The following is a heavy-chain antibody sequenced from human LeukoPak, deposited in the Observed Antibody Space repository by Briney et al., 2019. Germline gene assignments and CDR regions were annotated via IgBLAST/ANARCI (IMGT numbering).Heavy chain of an antibody. CDR3: ATEKRDLRPYYDFWSGYLYNWFDP. D-gene: IGHD3-3*01. Sequence: ASVKVSCKVSGYTLTELSMHWVRQAPGKGLEWMGGFDPEDGETIYAQKFQGRVTMTEDTSTDTAYMELSSLRSEDTAVYYCATEKRDLRPYYDFWSGYLYNWFDPWGQGTLVTVSS. J-gene: IGHJ5*02. CDR1: GYTLTELS. CDR2: FDPEDGET. V-gene: IGHV1-24*01.